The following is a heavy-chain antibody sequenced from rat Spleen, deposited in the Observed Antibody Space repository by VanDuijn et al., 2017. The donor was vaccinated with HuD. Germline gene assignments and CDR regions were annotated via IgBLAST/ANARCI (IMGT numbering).Heavy chain of an antibody. CDR2: ISTGGGNT. Sequence: EVQLVESGGGLVQPGRSMKLSCAASGFTFSNYYMAWVHQAPTKGLEWVASISTGGGNTYYRDSVKGRFTISRDNAKSTLYLQMDSLRSEDTATYYCARDGYRYNLFDYWGQGVMVTVSS. CDR3: ARDGYRYNLFDY. J-gene: IGHJ2*01. D-gene: IGHD1-5*01. CDR1: GFTFSNYY. V-gene: IGHV5-25*01.